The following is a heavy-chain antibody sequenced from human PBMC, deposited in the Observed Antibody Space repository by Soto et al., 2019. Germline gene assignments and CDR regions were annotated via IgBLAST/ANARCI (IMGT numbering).Heavy chain of an antibody. D-gene: IGHD3-3*01. V-gene: IGHV3-23*01. CDR2: ISGSGEST. Sequence: PGGLRLSCEASGFTFSNCDMTWVRQARGKGLEWVSVISGSGESTYYADSVKGRFTISRDNSKNTVYLQMSSLRADDTAIYYCAKVMPFDFWSGPFPRGGVDVWGQGTPVTVSS. CDR1: GFTFSNCD. CDR3: AKVMPFDFWSGPFPRGGVDV. J-gene: IGHJ6*02.